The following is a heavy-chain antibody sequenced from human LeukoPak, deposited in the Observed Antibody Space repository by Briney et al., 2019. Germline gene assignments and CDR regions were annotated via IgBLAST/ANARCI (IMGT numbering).Heavy chain of an antibody. D-gene: IGHD6-13*01. Sequence: ASVKVPCKASGYTFTSYGISWVRQAPGQGLEWMGWISAYNGNTNYAQKLQGRVTMTTDTSTSTAYMELRSLRSDDTAVYYCARDSSLNIAAAGTFDYWGQGTLVTVSS. CDR2: ISAYNGNT. CDR1: GYTFTSYG. J-gene: IGHJ4*02. CDR3: ARDSSLNIAAAGTFDY. V-gene: IGHV1-18*01.